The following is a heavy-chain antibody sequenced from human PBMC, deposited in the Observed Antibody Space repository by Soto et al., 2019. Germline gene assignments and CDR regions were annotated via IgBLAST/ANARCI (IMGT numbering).Heavy chain of an antibody. CDR3: ARDVSSGWYPLHNWFDP. CDR1: GGTFSSYT. V-gene: IGHV1-69*04. Sequence: SVKVSCKASGGTFSSYTISWVRQAPGQGLEWMGRIIPILGIANYAQKFQGRVTITADKSTSTAYMELSSLRSEDTAVYYCARDVSSGWYPLHNWFDPWGQGTLVTVSS. D-gene: IGHD6-19*01. J-gene: IGHJ5*02. CDR2: IIPILGIA.